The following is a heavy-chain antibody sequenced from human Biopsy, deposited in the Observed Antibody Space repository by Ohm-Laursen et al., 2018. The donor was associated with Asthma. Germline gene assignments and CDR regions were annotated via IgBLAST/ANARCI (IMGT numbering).Heavy chain of an antibody. CDR2: VNTGNGDT. Sequence: SSVKVSCKASGYNFISFAMHWVRQAPGQRLEWMGWVNTGNGDTKYSQKFQGRVTITRDTSASTAYMELRSLRSEDTATYYCARTYYDFLTGQVKDVFGVWGQGTMVTVPS. D-gene: IGHD3-9*01. V-gene: IGHV1-3*04. J-gene: IGHJ3*01. CDR3: ARTYYDFLTGQVKDVFGV. CDR1: GYNFISFA.